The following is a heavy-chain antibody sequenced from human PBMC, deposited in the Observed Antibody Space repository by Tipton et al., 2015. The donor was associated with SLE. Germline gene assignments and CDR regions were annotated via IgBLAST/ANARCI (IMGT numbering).Heavy chain of an antibody. CDR2: IFYPGTT. CDR1: GGSISSYD. D-gene: IGHD2-21*01. J-gene: IGHJ4*02. V-gene: IGHV4-59*01. CDR3: ATYRKGDVNGYFDY. Sequence: TLSLTCTVSGGSISSYDWSWIRQPPGKGLEWIAYIFYPGTTNYNPSLKSRVTISVDTSKNQFSLNLTSVTAADTAVYYCATYRKGDVNGYFDYWGQGTRVTVSS.